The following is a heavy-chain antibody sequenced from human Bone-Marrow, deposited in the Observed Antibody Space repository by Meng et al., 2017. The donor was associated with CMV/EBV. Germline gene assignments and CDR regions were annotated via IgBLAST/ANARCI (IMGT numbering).Heavy chain of an antibody. Sequence: ASVKVSRKASEYTFTSYGINWLRQAPGQGLEWMGWISPYNGDTNYAPSLQARVTLTADTSTSTAYMDLRSLRSDDTAVYYCATGPTHENFDFWGQGTLVTVSS. D-gene: IGHD2/OR15-2a*01. CDR2: ISPYNGDT. J-gene: IGHJ4*02. V-gene: IGHV1-18*01. CDR3: ATGPTHENFDF. CDR1: EYTFTSYG.